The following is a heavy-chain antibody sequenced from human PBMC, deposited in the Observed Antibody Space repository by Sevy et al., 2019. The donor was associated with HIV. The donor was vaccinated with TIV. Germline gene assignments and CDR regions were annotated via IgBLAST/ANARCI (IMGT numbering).Heavy chain of an antibody. CDR2: ISGSGGST. CDR1: GFTFSSYA. CDR3: AKDFVLGRGATDRYFDL. V-gene: IGHV3-23*01. D-gene: IGHD3-3*02. J-gene: IGHJ2*01. Sequence: GGSLRLSCAASGFTFSSYAMSWVRQAPGKGLEWVSAISGSGGSTYYADSVKGRFTISRDNSKNTLYLQMNSLRAEDRAVYYCAKDFVLGRGATDRYFDLWGRGTLVTVSS.